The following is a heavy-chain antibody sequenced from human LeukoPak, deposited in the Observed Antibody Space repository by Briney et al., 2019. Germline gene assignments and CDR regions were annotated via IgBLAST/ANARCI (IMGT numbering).Heavy chain of an antibody. D-gene: IGHD3-9*01. CDR1: GFTFSSYS. CDR2: ISGSSSYI. CDR3: ERVDYDILTGYYIYAFDI. Sequence: GGSLRLSCAASGFTFSSYSMNWVRQAPGKGLEWVSSISGSSSYIYYADSVKGRFTISRDNAKNSLYLQMNSLRAEDTAVYYCERVDYDILTGYYIYAFDIWGQGTMVTVSS. V-gene: IGHV3-21*01. J-gene: IGHJ3*02.